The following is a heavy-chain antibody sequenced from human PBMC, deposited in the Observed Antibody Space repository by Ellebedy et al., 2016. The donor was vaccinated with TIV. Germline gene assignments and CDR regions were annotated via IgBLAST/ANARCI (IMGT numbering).Heavy chain of an antibody. J-gene: IGHJ5*02. D-gene: IGHD2-8*01. V-gene: IGHV1-18*01. Sequence: ASVKVSXXASGYTFTSYGISWVRQAPGQGLEWMGWISAYNGNTNYAQKLQGRVTMTTDTSTSTAYMELRSLRSDDTAVYYCARGRTNRNWFDPWGQGTLVTVSS. CDR3: ARGRTNRNWFDP. CDR2: ISAYNGNT. CDR1: GYTFTSYG.